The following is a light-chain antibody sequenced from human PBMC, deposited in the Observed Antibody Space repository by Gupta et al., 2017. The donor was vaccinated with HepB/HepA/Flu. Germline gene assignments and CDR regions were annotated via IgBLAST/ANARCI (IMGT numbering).Light chain of an antibody. V-gene: IGLV2-23*02. CDR2: EVS. CDR3: SSYTSSSFV. J-gene: IGLJ2*01. Sequence: QSALTQPASVSGSPGQSITISCTGTSSDVGSYNLVSWYQQPPDKAPKLMIYEVSKRPSGVSNFSSASESATTAPPTISGLQAEDDDYYYYSSYTSSSFVFGGGTKLTVL. CDR1: SSDVGSYNL.